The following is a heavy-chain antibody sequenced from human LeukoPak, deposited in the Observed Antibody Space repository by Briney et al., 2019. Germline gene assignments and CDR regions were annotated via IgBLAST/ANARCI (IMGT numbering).Heavy chain of an antibody. V-gene: IGHV4-59*01. Sequence: SETLSLTCTVSGGSISSYYWSWIRQPPGKGLEWIGYIYYSGTTNYNPSLKSRVTISVDTSKNQFSLKLSSVAAADTAVYYCARGVYIAAAQYGYWGRGTLVTVSS. J-gene: IGHJ4*02. CDR1: GGSISSYY. D-gene: IGHD6-13*01. CDR3: ARGVYIAAAQYGY. CDR2: IYYSGTT.